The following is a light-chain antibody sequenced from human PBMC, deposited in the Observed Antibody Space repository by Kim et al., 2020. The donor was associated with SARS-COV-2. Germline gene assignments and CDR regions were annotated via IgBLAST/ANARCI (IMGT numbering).Light chain of an antibody. CDR2: EDN. Sequence: TVTNSCTGNSGNIASNYVQWYQQRPGSAPTTVIYEDNHRPSGVPDRFSGSIDTSSNSASLTISGLKTEDEADYYCQSSDGSSLDWVFGGGTKLTVL. V-gene: IGLV6-57*02. CDR3: QSSDGSSLDWV. J-gene: IGLJ3*02. CDR1: SGNIASNY.